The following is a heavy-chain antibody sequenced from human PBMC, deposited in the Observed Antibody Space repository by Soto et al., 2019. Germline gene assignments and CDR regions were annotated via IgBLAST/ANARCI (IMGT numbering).Heavy chain of an antibody. J-gene: IGHJ5*02. Sequence: GTSVKVSCKASGYTFTSYAMHWVRQAPGQRLEWMGWINAGNGNTKYSQKFQGRVTITRDTSASTAYMELSSLRSEDTAVYYCAGSSSYNWFDPWGQGTLVTVSS. CDR2: INAGNGNT. CDR3: AGSSSYNWFDP. V-gene: IGHV1-3*01. D-gene: IGHD6-6*01. CDR1: GYTFTSYA.